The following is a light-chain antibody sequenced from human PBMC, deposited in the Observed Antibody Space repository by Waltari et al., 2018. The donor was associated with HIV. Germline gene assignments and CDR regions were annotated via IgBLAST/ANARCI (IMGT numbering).Light chain of an antibody. CDR2: GVS. Sequence: QLTQSPSSLSASLGDKVTLTCRASQNIKTLLNWYQLRPGKAPRLLIYGVSGLPTGVPSRFTGGGSGADFTLTINNLQPEDFASYFCQQTYSVSITFGPGTRVEI. V-gene: IGKV1-39*01. J-gene: IGKJ5*01. CDR1: QNIKTL. CDR3: QQTYSVSIT.